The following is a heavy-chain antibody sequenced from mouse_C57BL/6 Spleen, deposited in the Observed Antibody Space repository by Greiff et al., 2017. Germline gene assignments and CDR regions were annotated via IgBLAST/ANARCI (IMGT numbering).Heavy chain of an antibody. D-gene: IGHD2-2*01. Sequence: EVQVVESEGGLVQPGSSMKLSCTASGFTFSDYYMAWVRQVPEKGLEWVANINYDGSSTYYLDSLKSRFIISRDNAKNILYLQMSSLKSEDTATYYCAREGYYGYFDVWGTGTTVTVSS. CDR3: AREGYYGYFDV. CDR2: INYDGSST. CDR1: GFTFSDYY. V-gene: IGHV5-16*01. J-gene: IGHJ1*03.